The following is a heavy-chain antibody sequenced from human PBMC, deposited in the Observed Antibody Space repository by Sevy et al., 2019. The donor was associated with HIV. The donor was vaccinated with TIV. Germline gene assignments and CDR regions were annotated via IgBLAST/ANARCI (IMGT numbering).Heavy chain of an antibody. CDR2: INPNSGGT. J-gene: IGHJ4*02. CDR3: ARARIAARFFDY. CDR1: GYTFTGYY. V-gene: IGHV1-2*02. Sequence: ASVKVSCKASGYTFTGYYMHWVRQAPGQGLEWMGWINPNSGGTNYAQKFQGRVTMTRDTSISTAYMELSRLRSDDTAVYYCARARIAARFFDYWGQGTLVTASS. D-gene: IGHD6-6*01.